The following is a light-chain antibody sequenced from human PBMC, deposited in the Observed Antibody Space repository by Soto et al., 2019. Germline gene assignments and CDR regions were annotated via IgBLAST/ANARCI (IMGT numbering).Light chain of an antibody. CDR1: QSISDT. Sequence: EIVMTQSPATLSVSPGGRATLSCRASQSISDTLAWYQQKPGQAPRLLIYSASRGATGFPARFSGSGSGTDFTLTISRVEPEDFALYYCQQYSKWLITFGQGTRLEIK. V-gene: IGKV3-15*01. J-gene: IGKJ5*01. CDR3: QQYSKWLIT. CDR2: SAS.